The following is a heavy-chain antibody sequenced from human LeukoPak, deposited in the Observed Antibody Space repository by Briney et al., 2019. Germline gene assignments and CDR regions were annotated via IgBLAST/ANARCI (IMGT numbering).Heavy chain of an antibody. CDR2: IYTSGST. CDR1: GGSISSGSYY. J-gene: IGHJ5*02. V-gene: IGHV4-61*02. Sequence: SETLSLTCTVSGGSISSGSYYWSWIRQPAGKGLEWIGRIYTSGSTNYNPSLKSRVTISVDTSKNQFSLKLTSVTAADTALYYCARVPGPNWFDPWGQGTLVIVSS. CDR3: ARVPGPNWFDP.